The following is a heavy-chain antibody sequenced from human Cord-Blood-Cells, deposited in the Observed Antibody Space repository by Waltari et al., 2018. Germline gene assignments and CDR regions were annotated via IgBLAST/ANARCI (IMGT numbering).Heavy chain of an antibody. CDR1: GGSISSGSYY. Sequence: QVQLQESGPGLVKPSQTLSLTCTVSGGSISSGSYYWSWIRQPARKGLEWIGYIYTSGSTNYNPSLKSRVTISVDTSKNQFSLKLSSVTAADTAVYYCARVGTTVTTYYYYYGMDVWGQGTTVTVSS. J-gene: IGHJ6*02. CDR2: IYTSGST. V-gene: IGHV4-61*09. CDR3: ARVGTTVTTYYYYYGMDV. D-gene: IGHD4-17*01.